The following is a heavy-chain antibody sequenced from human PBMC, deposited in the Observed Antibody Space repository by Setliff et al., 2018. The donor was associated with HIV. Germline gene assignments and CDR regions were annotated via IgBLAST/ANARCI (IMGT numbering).Heavy chain of an antibody. CDR2: INPNSGGT. D-gene: IGHD3-3*01. V-gene: IGHV1-2*06. CDR1: GDTFTDYY. CDR3: TRSVLRSFGVVVDFDF. Sequence: ASVKVSCKASGDTFTDYYFHWLRQAPGQGLEWMGRINPNSGGTNYAQKFRGRVTMTRDTSISTVYMELSSLTSDDTAVYYCTRSVLRSFGVVVDFDFWGQGTLVTVSS. J-gene: IGHJ4*02.